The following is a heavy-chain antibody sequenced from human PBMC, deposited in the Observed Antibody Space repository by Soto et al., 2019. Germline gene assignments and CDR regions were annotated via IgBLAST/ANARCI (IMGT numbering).Heavy chain of an antibody. V-gene: IGHV3-30*18. Sequence: GGSLRLSCAASGFTFSSYGMHWVRQAPGKGLEWVAVISYDGSNKYYADSVKGRFTISRDNSKNTLYLQMNSLRAEDTAVYYCAKTFSAAADPYYYGMDVWGQGTTVTVSS. CDR2: ISYDGSNK. CDR3: AKTFSAAADPYYYGMDV. D-gene: IGHD6-13*01. CDR1: GFTFSSYG. J-gene: IGHJ6*02.